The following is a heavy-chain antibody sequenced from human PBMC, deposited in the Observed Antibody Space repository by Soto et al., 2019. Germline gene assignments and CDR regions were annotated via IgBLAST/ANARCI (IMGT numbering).Heavy chain of an antibody. CDR2: INWNSDSV. J-gene: IGHJ4*02. CDR1: GFTFDYYA. D-gene: IGHD3-10*01. CDR3: AKGSGFFYGSGNLDY. Sequence: SLRLSCAASGFTFDYYALHWVRQAPGKGLEWVSGINWNSDSVGYADSVKGRFTISRDNAENSLFLQMDSLRTEDTALYYCAKGSGFFYGSGNLDYWGQGTLVTVSS. V-gene: IGHV3-9*01.